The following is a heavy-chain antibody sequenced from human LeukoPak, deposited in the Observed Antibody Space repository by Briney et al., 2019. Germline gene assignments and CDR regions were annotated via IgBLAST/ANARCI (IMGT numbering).Heavy chain of an antibody. J-gene: IGHJ2*01. CDR2: SDGGGSSI. D-gene: IGHD1-14*01. Sequence: GGSLRLSCSASGFTFSNYRMHWVRQVPGKGPVWVSRSDGGGSSINYAHSVRDRFSISRDNAKNTLYLQMNSLTAEDTGVYYRARGSRTGGGEYVGDYWGRGPMVPVP. CDR1: GFTFSNYR. V-gene: IGHV3-74*01. CDR3: ARGSRTGGGEYVGDY.